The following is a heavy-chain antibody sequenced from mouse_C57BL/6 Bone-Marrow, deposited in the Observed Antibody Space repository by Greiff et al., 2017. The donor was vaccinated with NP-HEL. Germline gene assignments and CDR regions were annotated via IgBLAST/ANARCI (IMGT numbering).Heavy chain of an antibody. Sequence: QVQLQQPGAELVMPGASVKLSCKASGYTFTSYWMHWVKQRPGHGLEWIGEIDPSDSYTNYNQKFKGKSTLTVDKSSSTAYMQLSSLTSEDSAVYDCARNYNSSSYNAMDYWGQGTSVTVSS. J-gene: IGHJ4*01. CDR1: GYTFTSYW. CDR3: ARNYNSSSYNAMDY. D-gene: IGHD1-1*01. V-gene: IGHV1-69*01. CDR2: IDPSDSYT.